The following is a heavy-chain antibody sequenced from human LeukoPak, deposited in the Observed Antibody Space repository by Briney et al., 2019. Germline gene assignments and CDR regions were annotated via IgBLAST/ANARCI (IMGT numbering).Heavy chain of an antibody. CDR2: INPNSGDT. Sequence: ASVKVSCKASGYTFTGYYMHWVRQAPGQGLEWMGWINPNSGDTNYAQNFQGRVTMTRDTSISTACMELSRLRSDDTAMYYCARVRVDTGLDYWGQGTLVTVSS. CDR3: ARVRVDTGLDY. V-gene: IGHV1-2*02. J-gene: IGHJ4*02. CDR1: GYTFTGYY. D-gene: IGHD5-18*01.